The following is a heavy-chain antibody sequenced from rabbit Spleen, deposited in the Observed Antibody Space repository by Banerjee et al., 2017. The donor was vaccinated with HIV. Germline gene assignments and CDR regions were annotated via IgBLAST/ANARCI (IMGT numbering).Heavy chain of an antibody. CDR2: AYAGSSGST. J-gene: IGHJ4*01. CDR3: ARDSGDDGYDGFEL. D-gene: IGHD6-1*01. CDR1: GFSFSSSYY. V-gene: IGHV1S45*01. Sequence: QEQLVESGGGLVQPEGSLTLTCTASGFSFSSSYYMCWVRQAPGKGLEWVACAYAGSSGSTYYASWAKGRFTISKTSSTTVTLQMTSLTAADTATYFCARDSGDDGYDGFELWGQGTLVTVS.